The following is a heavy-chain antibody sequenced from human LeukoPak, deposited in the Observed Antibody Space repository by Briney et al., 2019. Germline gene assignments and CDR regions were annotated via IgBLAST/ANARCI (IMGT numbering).Heavy chain of an antibody. CDR3: ARDPYYGSGSYTMDV. J-gene: IGHJ6*03. CDR1: AFIFSHYG. V-gene: IGHV3-30*02. D-gene: IGHD3-10*01. CDR2: IRYDGGHK. Sequence: GGSLRLSCAASAFIFSHYGMHWVRQAPGKGLEWVAFIRYDGGHKYYADSVKGRFTISRDNSKNTLNLQMNSLRAEDAALYHCARDPYYGSGSYTMDVWGKGTTVTVSS.